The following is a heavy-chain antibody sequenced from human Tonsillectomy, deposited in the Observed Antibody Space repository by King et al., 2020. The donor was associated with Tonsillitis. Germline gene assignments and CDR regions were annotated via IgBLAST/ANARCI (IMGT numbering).Heavy chain of an antibody. CDR1: GFTFDDYA. D-gene: IGHD2/OR15-2a*01. CDR3: AKDIIISTYLGGDVGFDF. Sequence: VQLVESGGGLVQPGRSLRLSCAASGFTFDDYAMHWVRQAPGKGLEGVAGISWNSGSILYADSVKGRFTISRDNTKNSLYLQMNSLRAEDTALYYCAKDIIISTYLGGDVGFDFWGQGTMVTVSS. CDR2: ISWNSGSI. J-gene: IGHJ3*01. V-gene: IGHV3-9*01.